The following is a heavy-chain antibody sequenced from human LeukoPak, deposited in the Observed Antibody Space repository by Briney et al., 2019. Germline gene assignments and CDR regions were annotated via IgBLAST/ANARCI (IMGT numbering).Heavy chain of an antibody. D-gene: IGHD6-19*01. CDR3: ARIAVAGTNYYYMDV. V-gene: IGHV3-9*03. CDR2: ISWNSGSI. Sequence: GGSLRLSCAASGFTFDDYAMHWVRQAPGKGLEWVSGISWNSGSIGYADSVKGRFTISRDNAKNSLYLQMNSLRAEDMALCYCARIAVAGTNYYYMDVWGKGTTVTVSS. J-gene: IGHJ6*03. CDR1: GFTFDDYA.